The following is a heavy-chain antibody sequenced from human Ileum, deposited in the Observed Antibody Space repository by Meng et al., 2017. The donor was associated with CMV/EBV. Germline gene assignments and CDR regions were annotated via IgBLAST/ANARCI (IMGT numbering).Heavy chain of an antibody. CDR1: GGPISSGSHS. Sequence: LQGYAPGLVKPAETLSLTCTASGGPISSGSHSWAWFRQPPGKRLEWIGSMYFSGIADYNPSLKSRVTISLHATQKQFSLRLTSVTAADSAVYFCARDLTNKWFYYWGQGTLVTVSS. J-gene: IGHJ4*02. D-gene: IGHD1-26*01. V-gene: IGHV4-39*07. CDR2: MYFSGIA. CDR3: ARDLTNKWFYY.